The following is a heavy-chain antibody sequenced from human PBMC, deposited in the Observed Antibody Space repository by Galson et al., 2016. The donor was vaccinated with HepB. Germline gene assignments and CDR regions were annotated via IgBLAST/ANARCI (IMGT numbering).Heavy chain of an antibody. Sequence: SLRLSCAASGFAFGNYAMYWVRQAPGQGLEWVSGISGRGGSTYYADSVQGRFSISRDNSKNTFFLHMNILRAEDTAIYFCAKGGVASADADHWYFDFWGRGTPVSVSS. J-gene: IGHJ2*01. CDR3: AKGGVASADADHWYFDF. CDR1: GFAFGNYA. D-gene: IGHD3-16*01. V-gene: IGHV3-23*01. CDR2: ISGRGGST.